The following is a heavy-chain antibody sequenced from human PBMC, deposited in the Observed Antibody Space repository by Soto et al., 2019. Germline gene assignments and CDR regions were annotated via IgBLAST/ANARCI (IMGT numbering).Heavy chain of an antibody. Sequence: SVKVSCKASGGTFSSYAISWVRQAPGQGLEWMGGIIPIFGTANYAQKFQGRVTITADESTSTAYMELSSLRSEDTAVYYCARSPWDSSGYHRAHAFDIWGQGTMVTVSS. D-gene: IGHD3-22*01. CDR2: IIPIFGTA. CDR1: GGTFSSYA. CDR3: ARSPWDSSGYHRAHAFDI. J-gene: IGHJ3*02. V-gene: IGHV1-69*13.